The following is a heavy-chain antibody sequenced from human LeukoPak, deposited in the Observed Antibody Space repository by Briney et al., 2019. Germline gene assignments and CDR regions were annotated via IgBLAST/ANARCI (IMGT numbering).Heavy chain of an antibody. Sequence: ASVKVSCKASGYTFSGYYMNWVRQAPGQGLEWMGWINPNSGGTKYAQKFQGRVTMTSDTSISTAYMELSSLISDDTAVYYCARKSAARKTREFDYWGQGTLVTVSS. CDR1: GYTFSGYY. V-gene: IGHV1-2*02. D-gene: IGHD6-6*01. CDR2: INPNSGGT. J-gene: IGHJ4*02. CDR3: ARKSAARKTREFDY.